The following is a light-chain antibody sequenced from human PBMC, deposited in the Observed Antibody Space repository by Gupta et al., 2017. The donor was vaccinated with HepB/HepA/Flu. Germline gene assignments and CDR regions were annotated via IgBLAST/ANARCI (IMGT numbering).Light chain of an antibody. CDR3: MQGTFWRT. Sequence: EVVMTQSPLSLPVNLGQSASISCKSSQSLVHTDGYIYLNWFHQRPGQSPRRLIYKVSNRDSGVPDRFSGSGSGTDFTLKISRVEAEDVGVYYCMQGTFWRTFGQGTKVEI. CDR1: QSLVHTDGYIY. V-gene: IGKV2-30*02. J-gene: IGKJ1*01. CDR2: KVS.